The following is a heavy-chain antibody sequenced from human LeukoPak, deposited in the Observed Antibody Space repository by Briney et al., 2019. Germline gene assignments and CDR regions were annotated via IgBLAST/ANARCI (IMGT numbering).Heavy chain of an antibody. V-gene: IGHV4-61*03. CDR1: GGSVSSGSFY. J-gene: IGHJ4*02. CDR2: IHYSGST. D-gene: IGHD6-19*01. Sequence: PSETLSLTRTVSGGSVSSGSFYLSWIRQPPGKGLEWIAYIHYSGSTYYNPSLKSRVTISVDTSKNHFSLKLSSVTAADTAVYYCARTGVAVTGMGWFDYWGQGTLVTVSS. CDR3: ARTGVAVTGMGWFDY.